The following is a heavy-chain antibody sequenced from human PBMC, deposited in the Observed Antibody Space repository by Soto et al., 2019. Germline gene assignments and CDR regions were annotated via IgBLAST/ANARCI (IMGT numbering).Heavy chain of an antibody. J-gene: IGHJ5*02. Sequence: ASVKVSFKASGYTFTSYGISWVRQAPGQGLEWMGWISAYNGNTNYAQKLQGRVTMTTDTSTSTAYMELRSLRSDDTAVYYCARAVMDYYDSSGYWGIWFDPWGQGTLVTVSS. CDR3: ARAVMDYYDSSGYWGIWFDP. CDR1: GYTFTSYG. V-gene: IGHV1-18*04. D-gene: IGHD3-22*01. CDR2: ISAYNGNT.